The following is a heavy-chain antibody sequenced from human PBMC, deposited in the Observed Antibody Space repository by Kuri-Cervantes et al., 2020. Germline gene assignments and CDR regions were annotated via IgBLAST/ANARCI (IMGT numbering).Heavy chain of an antibody. Sequence: GESLKISCAASGFTFRNFWMSWVRQAPGKGLEWVATIQPDGSGTYYVDSVRGRFTISRDNTKNSLYLQMNSLRAEDTAVYYCASTALNRYYYDSSGDSIQYFQHWGQGTLVTVSS. J-gene: IGHJ1*01. D-gene: IGHD3-22*01. CDR3: ASTALNRYYYDSSGDSIQYFQH. CDR1: GFTFRNFW. CDR2: IQPDGSGT. V-gene: IGHV3-7*01.